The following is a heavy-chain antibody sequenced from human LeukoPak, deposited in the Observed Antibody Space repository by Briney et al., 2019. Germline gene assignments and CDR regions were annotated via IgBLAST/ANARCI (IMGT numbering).Heavy chain of an antibody. Sequence: ASVKVSCKASGYTFTSYFTHWVRQAPGQGLEWMGIIYPGGGSTSYAQKFQGRVTMTRDMSTSTVYMELSSLRSEDTAVYYCARDNDFDYWGQGTLVTVSS. CDR2: IYPGGGST. V-gene: IGHV1-46*01. CDR3: ARDNDFDY. J-gene: IGHJ4*02. D-gene: IGHD2-8*01. CDR1: GYTFTSYF.